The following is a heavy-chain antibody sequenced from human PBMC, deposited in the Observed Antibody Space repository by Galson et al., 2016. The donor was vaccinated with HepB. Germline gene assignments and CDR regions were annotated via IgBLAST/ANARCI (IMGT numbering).Heavy chain of an antibody. CDR1: GLTFSNYA. D-gene: IGHD3-10*02. CDR2: ISGSGARSTSGAT. Sequence: SLRLSCAVSGLTFSNYAMSWVRQAPGKGLEWVSAISGSGARSTSGATYYADSVKGRFTISRDNAKNSLFLQMNSPRAGETAVYYCARDHVSLVGPVPSDSWGQATLVSVSS. J-gene: IGHJ4*02. V-gene: IGHV3-23*01. CDR3: ARDHVSLVGPVPSDS.